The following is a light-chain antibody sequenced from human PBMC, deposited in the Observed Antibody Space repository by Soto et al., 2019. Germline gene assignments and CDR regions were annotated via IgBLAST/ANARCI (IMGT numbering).Light chain of an antibody. CDR3: GTWHSDSYV. CDR1: SSNIGSND. CDR2: DNN. J-gene: IGLJ1*01. Sequence: QSVLTQPPSVSAAPGQKVTIPCSGGSSNIGSNDVCWYQQVPGTAPKVLIYDNNKRPSGIPERFSGSKSGTSATLGISGLQTGDEADYYCGTWHSDSYVFGRGTKVTVL. V-gene: IGLV1-51*01.